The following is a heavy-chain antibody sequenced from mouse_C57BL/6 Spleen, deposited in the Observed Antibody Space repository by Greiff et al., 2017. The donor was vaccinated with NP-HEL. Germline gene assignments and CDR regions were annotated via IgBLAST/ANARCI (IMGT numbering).Heavy chain of an antibody. D-gene: IGHD5-5*01. CDR1: GYTFTDYN. Sequence: VQLQQSGPELVKPGASVKMSCKASGYTFTDYNMHWVKQSHGKSLEWIGYINPNNGGTSYNQKFKGKATLTVNKSSSTAYMELRSLTSEDSAVYYCAHRTLPLPRDAMDYWGQGTSVTVSS. V-gene: IGHV1-22*01. CDR3: AHRTLPLPRDAMDY. CDR2: INPNNGGT. J-gene: IGHJ4*01.